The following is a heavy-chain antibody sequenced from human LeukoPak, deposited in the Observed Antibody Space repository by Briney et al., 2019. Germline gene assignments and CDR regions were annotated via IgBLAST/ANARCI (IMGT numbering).Heavy chain of an antibody. CDR1: GYTFTGYY. CDR3: ARDRRFGEFRFDY. V-gene: IGHV1-2*02. CDR2: INPNSGGT. D-gene: IGHD3-10*01. Sequence: GASVKVSCKASGYTFTGYYMHWVRQAPGQGLEWMGWINPNSGGTNYAQKFQGRVTMTRDTSISTAYMELSRLRSDDTAVYYCARDRRFGEFRFDYWGQGTLVTVSS. J-gene: IGHJ4*02.